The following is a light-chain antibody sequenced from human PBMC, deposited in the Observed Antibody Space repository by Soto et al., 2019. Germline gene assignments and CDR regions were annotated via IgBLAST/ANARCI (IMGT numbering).Light chain of an antibody. CDR1: QSVSSN. CDR2: GAS. CDR3: QQYNNLWT. J-gene: IGKJ1*01. Sequence: EIVMTQSPATLSVSPGERATLSCRASQSVSSNLAWYQEKPGQDPRLLIYGASTSATGIPARFSGSGSGTEFPRTISSLQSEDFAVYYCQQYNNLWTFGQGTKVEMK. V-gene: IGKV3-15*01.